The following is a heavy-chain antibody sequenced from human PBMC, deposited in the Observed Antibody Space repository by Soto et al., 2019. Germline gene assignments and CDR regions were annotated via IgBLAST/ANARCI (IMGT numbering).Heavy chain of an antibody. J-gene: IGHJ6*02. CDR2: IIPIFGTA. V-gene: IGHV1-69*12. Sequence: QVQLVQSGAEVKKPGSSVKVSCKASGGTFSSYAISWVRQAPGQGLEWMGGIIPIFGTANYARKFQGRVTITADESTSAAYRELSSRRAEDTAVYYCARGGYYGSGSSIYYYGMDVWGQGTTVTVSS. CDR1: GGTFSSYA. CDR3: ARGGYYGSGSSIYYYGMDV. D-gene: IGHD3-10*01.